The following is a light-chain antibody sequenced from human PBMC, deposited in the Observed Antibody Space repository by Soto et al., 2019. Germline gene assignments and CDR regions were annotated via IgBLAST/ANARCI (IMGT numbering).Light chain of an antibody. CDR3: LQYDGWPLT. CDR1: QNVRKN. J-gene: IGKJ5*01. V-gene: IGKV3-15*01. Sequence: ETVMTQSPVALSVSPGERATLSCRARQNVRKNLAWYQQKPGQAPRLLIYGASTRATGIPARFSGDGSGTEFTLNIDSLQSEDFVVYYCLQYDGWPLTFGQGTRLEIK. CDR2: GAS.